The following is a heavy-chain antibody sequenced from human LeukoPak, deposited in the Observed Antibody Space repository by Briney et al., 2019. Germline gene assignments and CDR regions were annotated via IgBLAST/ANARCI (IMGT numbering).Heavy chain of an antibody. J-gene: IGHJ4*02. CDR2: INPSGGST. V-gene: IGHV1-46*01. CDR1: GYTFTSYY. D-gene: IGHD3-22*01. CDR3: ARASEDYYDSSGYYSGAHY. Sequence: ASVKVSCKASGYTFTSYYMHWVRQAPGQGFEWMGIINPSGGSTSYAQKFQGRVTMTRDTSTSTVYMELSSLRSEDTAVYYCARASEDYYDSSGYYSGAHYWGQGTLVTVSS.